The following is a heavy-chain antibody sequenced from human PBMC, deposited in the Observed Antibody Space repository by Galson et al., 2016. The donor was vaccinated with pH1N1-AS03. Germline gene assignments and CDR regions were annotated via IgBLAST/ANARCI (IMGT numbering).Heavy chain of an antibody. CDR1: ELTFSGSA. Sequence: SLRLSCAASELTFSGSAVHWVRQAPGKWLEWVGRIRSKTNTYATAYAESVKGRFTISRDESKNTAYLEMNGLKSEDTAVYYCAGRGGDRGDLSYYYYLDVWGRGTPVTVSS. V-gene: IGHV3-73*01. CDR3: AGRGGDRGDLSYYYYLDV. CDR2: IRSKTNTYAT. D-gene: IGHD2-21*02. J-gene: IGHJ6*03.